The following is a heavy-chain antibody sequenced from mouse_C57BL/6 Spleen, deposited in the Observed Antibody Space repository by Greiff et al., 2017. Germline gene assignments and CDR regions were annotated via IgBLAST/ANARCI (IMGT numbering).Heavy chain of an antibody. CDR2: IDPETGGT. CDR3: TRPTTVVPTGFAY. CDR1: GYTFTDYE. D-gene: IGHD1-1*01. V-gene: IGHV1-15*01. J-gene: IGHJ3*01. Sequence: QVQLQQSGAELVRPGASVTLPCMASGYTFTDYEMHWVKHTPVHGLEWIGAIDPETGGTAYNQKFKGKAILTADKSSSTAYMELRSLTSEDSAVYYCTRPTTVVPTGFAYWGQGTLVTVSA.